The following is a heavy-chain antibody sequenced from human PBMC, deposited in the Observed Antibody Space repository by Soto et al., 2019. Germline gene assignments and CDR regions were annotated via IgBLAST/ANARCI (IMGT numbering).Heavy chain of an antibody. V-gene: IGHV3-21*01. D-gene: IGHD2-21*01. Sequence: GGSLRLSCAASGFNFITYSLNWARQAPGKGLEWVASISSSAIYIDYADSVKGRFPIYRENANNSPYLQMNSLRSEDTANYYCVRDGLDCYDNERLYFDKWGQGTLVTVSS. CDR3: VRDGLDCYDNERLYFDK. J-gene: IGHJ4*02. CDR2: ISSSAIYI. CDR1: GFNFITYS.